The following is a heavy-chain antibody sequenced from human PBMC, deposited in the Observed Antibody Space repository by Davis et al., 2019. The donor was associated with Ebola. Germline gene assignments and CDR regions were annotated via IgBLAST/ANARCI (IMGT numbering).Heavy chain of an antibody. J-gene: IGHJ5*02. Sequence: MPGGSLRLSCTVSGGSISSSNWWSWVRQPPGKGLEWIGEIYHSGSTNYNPSLKSRVTISVDTSKNQFSLKLSSVTAADTAVYYCARDIVVVPAARYQNWFDPWGQGTLVTVSS. V-gene: IGHV4-4*02. CDR1: GGSISSSNW. CDR2: IYHSGST. D-gene: IGHD2-2*01. CDR3: ARDIVVVPAARYQNWFDP.